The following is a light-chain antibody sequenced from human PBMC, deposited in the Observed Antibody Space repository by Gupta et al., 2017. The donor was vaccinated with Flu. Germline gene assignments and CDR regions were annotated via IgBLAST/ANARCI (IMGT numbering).Light chain of an antibody. J-gene: IGLJ1*01. CDR2: EVS. Sequence: QSALPQPASVSGSPGKSITISCTATSSNVGGYNYVSWYQQHPGKAPKLMIYEVSNRPSGVSNRFSGSKSGNTASLTISGLQAEDEADYYCSSYTSSSHYVFGTGTKVTVL. CDR3: SSYTSSSHYV. CDR1: SSNVGGYNY. V-gene: IGLV2-14*01.